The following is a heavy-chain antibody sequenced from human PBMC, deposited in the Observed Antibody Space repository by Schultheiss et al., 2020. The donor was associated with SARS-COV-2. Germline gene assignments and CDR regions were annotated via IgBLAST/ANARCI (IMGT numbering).Heavy chain of an antibody. Sequence: GESLKISCAASGFTFSSYGMHWVRQAPGKGLEWVAVISYDGSNKYYADSVKGRFTISRHNSKNTLYLQMNSLRAEDTAVYYCASSTIFGVVIPLDVWGKGTTVTVSS. CDR2: ISYDGSNK. J-gene: IGHJ6*04. CDR1: GFTFSSYG. CDR3: ASSTIFGVVIPLDV. D-gene: IGHD3-3*01. V-gene: IGHV3-30*03.